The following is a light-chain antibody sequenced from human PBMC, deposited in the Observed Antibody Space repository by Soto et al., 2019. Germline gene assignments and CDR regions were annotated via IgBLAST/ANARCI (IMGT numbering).Light chain of an antibody. CDR2: TGS. J-gene: IGKJ1*01. V-gene: IGKV1-39*01. CDR1: QAIDSW. Sequence: DIQMTQSPSSVSASVGDRVTITCRASQAIDSWLAWYQQKPGEAPKLLIFTGSLLHSGVPPRFSGSGSGTDFTLTISSLQPEDFATYYCQQSYSTPRTFGQGTKVDI. CDR3: QQSYSTPRT.